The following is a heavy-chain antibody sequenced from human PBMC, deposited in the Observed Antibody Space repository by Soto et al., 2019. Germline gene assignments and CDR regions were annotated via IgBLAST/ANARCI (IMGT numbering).Heavy chain of an antibody. CDR1: GFTFSSYE. D-gene: IGHD3-9*01. V-gene: IGHV3-48*03. CDR3: ATAGLTGTV. Sequence: GGSLRLSCAPSGFTFSSYEMNWVRQAPGKGLELVSYISVSGTMRFYADAVKGRFTISRDNTKKILYLQMNSLRAEDTALYYCATAGLTGTVWGQGTTVTVSS. CDR2: ISVSGTMR. J-gene: IGHJ6*02.